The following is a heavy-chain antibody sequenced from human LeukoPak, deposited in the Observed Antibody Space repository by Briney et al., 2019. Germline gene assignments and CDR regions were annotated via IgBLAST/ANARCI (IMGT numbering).Heavy chain of an antibody. V-gene: IGHV3-21*01. CDR1: GFTFSSYS. CDR3: ARGVQQLVRTYYYYYMDV. Sequence: GGSLRLSCAASGFTFSSYSMNWVRQAPGKGLEWVSSISSSSSYIYYADSVKGRFTISRDNAKNSLYLQMNSLRAEDTAVYYCARGVQQLVRTYYYYYMDVWGKGTTVTVSS. J-gene: IGHJ6*03. CDR2: ISSSSSYI. D-gene: IGHD6-13*01.